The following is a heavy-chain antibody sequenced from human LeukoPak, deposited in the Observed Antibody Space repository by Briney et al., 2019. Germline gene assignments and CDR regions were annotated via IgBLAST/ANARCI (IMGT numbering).Heavy chain of an antibody. D-gene: IGHD3-22*01. V-gene: IGHV4-4*07. CDR1: GGSISSYY. J-gene: IGHJ3*02. Sequence: SETLSLTCTVSGGSISSYYWSWIRQPAGKGLEWIGRIYTSGSTNYKPPLKSRVTMSEYTPKKDFSLKLSSVTAADTAVYYCARHYYDSSGYYYGHAFDIWGQGTMVTVSS. CDR3: ARHYYDSSGYYYGHAFDI. CDR2: IYTSGST.